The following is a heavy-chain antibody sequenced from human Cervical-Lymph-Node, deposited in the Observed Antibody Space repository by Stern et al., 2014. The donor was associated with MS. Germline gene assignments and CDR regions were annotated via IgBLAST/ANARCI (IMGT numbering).Heavy chain of an antibody. CDR3: ARTSYYSDSGTCVGWFDP. CDR2: IFSNDEK. V-gene: IGHV2-26*01. Sequence: ESGPVLVKPTETLTLTCTVSGFSLNNPTMGVSWIRQPPGKALEWLAHIFSNDEKSYSTSLKSRLTISKDISKSQVVLTMSNMDPVDTATYSCARTSYYSDSGTCVGWFDPWGQGTLVTVSS. CDR1: GFSLNNPTMG. D-gene: IGHD3-10*01. J-gene: IGHJ5*02.